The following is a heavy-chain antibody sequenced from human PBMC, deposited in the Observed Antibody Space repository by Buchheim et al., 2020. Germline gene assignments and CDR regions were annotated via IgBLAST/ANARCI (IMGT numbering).Heavy chain of an antibody. CDR3: ATRRSITIFGVVPSDYYYGMDV. CDR1: GGSISSGDYY. CDR2: IYYSGST. Sequence: QVQLQESGPGLVKPSQTLSLTCTVSGGSISSGDYYWSWIRQPPGKGLEWIGYIYYSGSTYYNPSLKSRVTISVDTSKNQFSLKLSSVTAADTAVYYCATRRSITIFGVVPSDYYYGMDVWGQGTT. V-gene: IGHV4-30-4*01. J-gene: IGHJ6*02. D-gene: IGHD3-3*01.